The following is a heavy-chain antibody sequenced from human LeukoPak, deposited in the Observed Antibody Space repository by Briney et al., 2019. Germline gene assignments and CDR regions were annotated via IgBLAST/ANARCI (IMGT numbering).Heavy chain of an antibody. CDR2: ISSSSSYI. D-gene: IGHD5-18*01. CDR3: AKGPTAMVSYYFDY. J-gene: IGHJ4*02. V-gene: IGHV3-21*04. Sequence: PGGSLRLSCAASGFTFSSYSMNWVRQAPGKGLEWVSSISSSSSYIYYADSVKGRFTISRDNSKNTLYLQMNSLRAEDTAVYYCAKGPTAMVSYYFDYWGQGTLVTVSS. CDR1: GFTFSSYS.